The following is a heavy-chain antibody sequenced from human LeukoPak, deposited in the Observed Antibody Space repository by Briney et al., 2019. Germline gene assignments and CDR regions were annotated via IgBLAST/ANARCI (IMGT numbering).Heavy chain of an antibody. D-gene: IGHD6-13*01. CDR1: GGTFSSYA. CDR3: ARYGGYDPYSSSWYSYDY. CDR2: IIPIFGTA. V-gene: IGHV1-69*13. Sequence: SVKVSCKASGGTFSSYAISWVRQAPGQGPEWMGGIIPIFGTANYAQKFQGRVTITADESTSTAYMELSSLRSEDTAVYYCARYGGYDPYSSSWYSYDYWGQGTLVTVSS. J-gene: IGHJ4*02.